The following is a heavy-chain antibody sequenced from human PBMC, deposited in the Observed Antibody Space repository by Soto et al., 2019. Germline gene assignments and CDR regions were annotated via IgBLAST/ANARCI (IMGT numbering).Heavy chain of an antibody. D-gene: IGHD5-18*01. CDR1: GYTFTGYY. J-gene: IGHJ3*02. Sequence: QVQLVQSGAEVKKPGASVKVSCKASGYTFTGYYMHWVRQAPGQGLEWMGWINPNSGGTNYAQKFQGRVSMTRDTSISTAYMEVSRVRSDDTAVYYCARALDTAMAPIIWGQGTMVTVSS. CDR3: ARALDTAMAPII. CDR2: INPNSGGT. V-gene: IGHV1-2*02.